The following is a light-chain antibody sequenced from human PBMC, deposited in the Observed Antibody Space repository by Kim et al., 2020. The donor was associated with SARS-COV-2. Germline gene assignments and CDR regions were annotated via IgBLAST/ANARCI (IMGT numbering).Light chain of an antibody. CDR2: QDV. Sequence: SPGQTATSTCSGDALSKQYSYWYQQKPGQAPVLTIYQDVERPSGIPERFSGSTSGTTVTLTIIAVQAEDEADYYCQSADTSGTSVLFGGGTRLTVL. J-gene: IGLJ2*01. CDR1: ALSKQY. V-gene: IGLV3-25*03. CDR3: QSADTSGTSVL.